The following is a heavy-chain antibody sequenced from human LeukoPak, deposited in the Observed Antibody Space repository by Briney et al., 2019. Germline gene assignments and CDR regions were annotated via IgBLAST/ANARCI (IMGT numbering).Heavy chain of an antibody. V-gene: IGHV3-15*01. CDR2: IKAKAHGGTI. D-gene: IGHD1-26*01. J-gene: IGHJ4*02. CDR1: GFTFINAW. Sequence: PGGSLRLSCAASGFTFINAWMAWVRQAPGKGLEWVGRIKAKAHGGTIEYAAPVKGRFTISRDDSKNTLYLQMNSMKTEDTAVYYCTTDGVGVEGATYDNWGQGTLVSVS. CDR3: TTDGVGVEGATYDN.